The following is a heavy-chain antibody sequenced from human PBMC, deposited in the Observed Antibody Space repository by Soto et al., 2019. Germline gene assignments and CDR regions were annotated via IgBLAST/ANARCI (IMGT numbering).Heavy chain of an antibody. D-gene: IGHD2-15*01. J-gene: IGHJ4*02. CDR1: GYSISSGYY. V-gene: IGHV4-38-2*01. CDR2: IYHSGST. CDR3: GRAFTSAVVDY. Sequence: SETLSLTCVVSGYSISSGYYWGWIRQPPGKGLEWIGSIYHSGSTYYNPSLKSRVTLSVDTSKNHFSLKLTSVTAADTAVYYCGRAFTSAVVDYWGQGSLVTVSS.